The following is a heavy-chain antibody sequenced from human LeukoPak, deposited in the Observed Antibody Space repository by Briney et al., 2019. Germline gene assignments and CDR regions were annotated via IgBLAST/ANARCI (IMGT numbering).Heavy chain of an antibody. CDR3: ARGPNYGGNSKDFDY. CDR2: INHSGST. Sequence: PSETLSLTCAVYGGSFSGYYWSWIRQPPGKGLEWIGEINHSGSTNYNPSLKSRVTISVDTPKNQFSLKLSSVTAADTAVYYCARGPNYGGNSKDFDYWGQGTLVTVSS. V-gene: IGHV4-34*01. CDR1: GGSFSGYY. D-gene: IGHD4-23*01. J-gene: IGHJ4*02.